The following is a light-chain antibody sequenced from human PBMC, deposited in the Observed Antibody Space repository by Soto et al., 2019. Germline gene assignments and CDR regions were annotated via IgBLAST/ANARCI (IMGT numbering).Light chain of an antibody. J-gene: IGKJ2*01. CDR2: WAS. V-gene: IGKV4-1*01. Sequence: DIVMTQSPDSLAVSLGERATINCKSSQSVLYSSNNKNYLAWYQQKPGQPPKLLIYWASTRESGVPDRLNGSVSGTDFTLIISSLQAEDVAVYYCKQYYSTLYTFGQGTKLEIK. CDR3: KQYYSTLYT. CDR1: QSVLYSSNNKNY.